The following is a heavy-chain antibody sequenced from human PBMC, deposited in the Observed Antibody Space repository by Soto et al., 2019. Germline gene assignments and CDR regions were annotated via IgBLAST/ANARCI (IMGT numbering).Heavy chain of an antibody. V-gene: IGHV3-30-3*01. CDR2: ISYDGSNK. CDR3: ANTLVPAAIVDY. CDR1: GFTFSSYA. D-gene: IGHD2-2*02. Sequence: GGSLRLSCAASGFTFSSYAMHWVRQAPGKGLEWVAVISYDGSNKYYADSVKGRFTISRDNSKNTLYLQMNSLRAEDTAVYYCANTLVPAAIVDYWGQGTLVTVSS. J-gene: IGHJ4*02.